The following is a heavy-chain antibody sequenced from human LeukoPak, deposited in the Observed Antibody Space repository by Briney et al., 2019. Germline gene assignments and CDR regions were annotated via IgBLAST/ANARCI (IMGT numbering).Heavy chain of an antibody. J-gene: IGHJ4*02. D-gene: IGHD5-24*01. Sequence: GGSLTLSCAASGFTFGSYWMTWVRQAPGKGLEWVANMKHDGIEKYYVDSVKGRFTISRENTKNSLYLQMNSLRAEDTAVYYCAREGREGYNYPALDFWGQGILVTVSS. CDR3: AREGREGYNYPALDF. V-gene: IGHV3-7*05. CDR1: GFTFGSYW. CDR2: MKHDGIEK.